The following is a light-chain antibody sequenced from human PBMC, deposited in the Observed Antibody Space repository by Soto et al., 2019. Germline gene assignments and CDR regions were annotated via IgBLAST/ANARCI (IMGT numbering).Light chain of an antibody. CDR2: EVN. Sequence: QLVLTQPPSASGSPGQSVTISCTGTSSDIGGYNSVSWYQQHPGKAPKLMIYEVNKRPLGVPERFSGSKSGNTASLTVSGLQADDEADYYCSSSAGTNSFVLFGGGTKVTVL. CDR3: SSSAGTNSFVL. J-gene: IGLJ3*02. CDR1: SSDIGGYNS. V-gene: IGLV2-8*01.